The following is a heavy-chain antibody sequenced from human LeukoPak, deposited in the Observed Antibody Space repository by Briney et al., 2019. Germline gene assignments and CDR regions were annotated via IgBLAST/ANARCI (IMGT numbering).Heavy chain of an antibody. CDR1: GYTFTGYY. CDR2: INPNSGGT. Sequence: ASVKVSCKASGYTFTGYYMHCVRQAPGQGLEWMGWINPNSGGTNYAQKFQGRVTMTRDTSISTAYMELSRLRSDDTAVYYCARGAGGDYRVIYYYYGMDVWGQGTTVTVSS. D-gene: IGHD4-17*01. CDR3: ARGAGGDYRVIYYYYGMDV. J-gene: IGHJ6*02. V-gene: IGHV1-2*02.